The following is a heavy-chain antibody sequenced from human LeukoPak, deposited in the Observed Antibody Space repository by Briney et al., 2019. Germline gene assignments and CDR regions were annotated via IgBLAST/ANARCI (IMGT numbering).Heavy chain of an antibody. CDR2: IYYSGST. D-gene: IGHD4-23*01. CDR3: ARVPLRWYSFDY. Sequence: PSETLSLTCTVSGGSISSYYWSWIRQPPGKAREWIGYIYYSGSTNYNPSLKSRVTISVDTSKNQFSLKLSSVTAADTAVYYCARVPLRWYSFDYWGLGTLVTVSS. J-gene: IGHJ4*02. V-gene: IGHV4-59*01. CDR1: GGSISSYY.